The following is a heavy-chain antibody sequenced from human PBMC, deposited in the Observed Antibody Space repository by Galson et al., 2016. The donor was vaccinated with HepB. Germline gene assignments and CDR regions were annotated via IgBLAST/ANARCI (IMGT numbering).Heavy chain of an antibody. CDR3: TRDGALPGGWVWIDP. CDR1: GSSFSTYT. CDR2: ISSSSATI. J-gene: IGHJ5*02. D-gene: IGHD6-19*01. V-gene: IGHV3-48*04. Sequence: SLRLSCAASGSSFSTYTMNWVRQAPGKGLEWVASISSSSATIYYVDSVKGRFAVSRDNAKNSVYLQMNSLRVEDTAVYYCTRDGALPGGWVWIDPWGQGTLVIVSS.